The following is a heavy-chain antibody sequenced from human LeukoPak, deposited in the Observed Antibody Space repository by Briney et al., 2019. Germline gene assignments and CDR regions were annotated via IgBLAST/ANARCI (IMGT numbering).Heavy chain of an antibody. D-gene: IGHD3-10*01. V-gene: IGHV3-30*02. Sequence: GGSLRLSCAASGFTFSSYGMHWVRQAPGKGLEWVAFIRYDGSNKYYADSVKGRFTISRENSKNTLYLQMNSLRAEDTAVYYCAKDRVSMVRGVYYYYYYMDVWGKGTTVTVSS. CDR3: AKDRVSMVRGVYYYYYYMDV. CDR2: IRYDGSNK. J-gene: IGHJ6*03. CDR1: GFTFSSYG.